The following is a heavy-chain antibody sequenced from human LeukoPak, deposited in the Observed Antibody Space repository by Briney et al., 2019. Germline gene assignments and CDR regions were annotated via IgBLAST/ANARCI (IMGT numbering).Heavy chain of an antibody. CDR3: ATDSDYYDSSGYYY. J-gene: IGHJ4*02. Sequence: ASVKVSCKVSGYTLTELSMHWVRRAPGKGLEWMGGFDPEDGETIYAQKFQGRVTMTEDTSTDTAYMELSSLRSEDTAVYYCATDSDYYDSSGYYYWGQGTLVTVSS. V-gene: IGHV1-24*01. D-gene: IGHD3-22*01. CDR2: FDPEDGET. CDR1: GYTLTELS.